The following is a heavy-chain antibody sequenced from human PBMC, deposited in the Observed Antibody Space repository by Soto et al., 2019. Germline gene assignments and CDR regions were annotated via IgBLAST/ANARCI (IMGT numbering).Heavy chain of an antibody. CDR3: ARVGHCSSTSCYPFAY. CDR1: GYTFTDYY. CDR2: INPNSGGT. D-gene: IGHD2-2*01. Sequence: QVQLVESGAEVKKPGASVKVSCKASGYTFTDYYIHCVRQAPGQGPEWMGWINPNSGGTNYAPKFQGRVTMTRDTPTCTASKGLSRLRSDDTAVYSCARVGHCSSTSCYPFAYWGKGTLVTVSS. V-gene: IGHV1-2*02. J-gene: IGHJ4*02.